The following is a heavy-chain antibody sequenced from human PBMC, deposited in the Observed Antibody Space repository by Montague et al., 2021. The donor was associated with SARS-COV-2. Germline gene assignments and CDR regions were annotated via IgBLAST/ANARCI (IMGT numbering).Heavy chain of an antibody. Sequence: SLRLSCAASGFTFSSYAMHWVRQAPGKGLEWVAVISYDVSNKYXXXSXXXRFPISRDNSKNTLYLQMNSLRAEDTAVCYCARDNYDYVWGSYRYVYWGQGTLVTVSS. CDR1: GFTFSSYA. CDR3: ARDNYDYVWGSYRYVY. J-gene: IGHJ4*02. D-gene: IGHD3-16*02. CDR2: ISYDVSNK. V-gene: IGHV3-30*04.